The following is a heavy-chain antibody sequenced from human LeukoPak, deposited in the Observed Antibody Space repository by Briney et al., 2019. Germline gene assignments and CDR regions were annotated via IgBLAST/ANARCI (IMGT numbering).Heavy chain of an antibody. CDR2: IIPIFGTA. Sequence: SVKVSCKASGGTFSSYAISWVRQAPGQGLEWMGGIIPIFGTANDAQKFQGRVTITTDESTSTAYMELSSLRSEDTAVYYCARALGYCSSTSCYLASYFDYWGQGTLVTVSS. V-gene: IGHV1-69*05. CDR1: GGTFSSYA. D-gene: IGHD2-2*01. CDR3: ARALGYCSSTSCYLASYFDY. J-gene: IGHJ4*02.